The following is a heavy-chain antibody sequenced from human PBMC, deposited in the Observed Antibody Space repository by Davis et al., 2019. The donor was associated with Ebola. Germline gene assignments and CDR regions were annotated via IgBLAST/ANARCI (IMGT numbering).Heavy chain of an antibody. CDR1: GYSISSGYY. J-gene: IGHJ2*01. CDR2: IYHSGIT. D-gene: IGHD4-17*01. V-gene: IGHV4-38-2*02. CDR3: ARTVTKGDSYFDL. Sequence: GSLRLSCSVSGYSISSGYYWGWIRQPPGKSLEWIGYIYHSGITYFNPSLKTRGTILIDRSKNQFSLELGSVTAADTAVYFCARTVTKGDSYFDLWGRGTLVIVPS.